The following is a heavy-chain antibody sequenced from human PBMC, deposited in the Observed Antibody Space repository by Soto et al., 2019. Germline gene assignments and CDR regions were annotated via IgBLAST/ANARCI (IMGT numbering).Heavy chain of an antibody. D-gene: IGHD6-13*01. V-gene: IGHV3-30*03. CDR2: ISYDGSNK. CDR3: ASSDRGAAGIEFFDY. J-gene: IGHJ4*02. CDR1: GFTFSSYG. Sequence: GGSLRLSCAASGFTFSSYGMHWVRQAPGKGLEWVAVISYDGSNKYYADSVKGRFTISRDNSKNTLYLQMNSLRAEDTAVYYCASSDRGAAGIEFFDYWGQGTLVTVSS.